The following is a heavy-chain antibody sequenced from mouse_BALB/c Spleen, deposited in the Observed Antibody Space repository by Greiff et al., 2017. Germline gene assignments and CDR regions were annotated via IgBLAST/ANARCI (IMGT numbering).Heavy chain of an antibody. CDR2: IHYSGST. CDR1: GYSITSGYS. D-gene: IGHD2-4*01. J-gene: IGHJ3*01. V-gene: IGHV3-1*02. Sequence: EVKVEESGPDLVKPSQSLSLTCTVTGYSITSGYSWHWIRQFPGNKLEWMGYIHYSGSTNYNPSLKSRNSITRDTSKNQSFLQLNSVTTEDTATYYCARGIYDYDGGPWFAYWGQGTLVTVSA. CDR3: ARGIYDYDGGPWFAY.